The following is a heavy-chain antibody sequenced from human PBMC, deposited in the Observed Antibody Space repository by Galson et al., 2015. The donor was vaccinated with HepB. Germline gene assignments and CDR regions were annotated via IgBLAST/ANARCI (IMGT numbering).Heavy chain of an antibody. CDR2: IRSKAYGGTT. Sequence: SLRLSCAASGFTFGDYAMSWVRQAPGKGLEWVGFIRSKAYGGTTEYAASVKGRFTISRDDSKSIAYLQMNSLKTEDTAVYYCTRASRRPSIAAAYIWGQGTMVTVSS. CDR1: GFTFGDYA. CDR3: TRASRRPSIAAAYI. V-gene: IGHV3-49*04. J-gene: IGHJ3*02. D-gene: IGHD6-13*01.